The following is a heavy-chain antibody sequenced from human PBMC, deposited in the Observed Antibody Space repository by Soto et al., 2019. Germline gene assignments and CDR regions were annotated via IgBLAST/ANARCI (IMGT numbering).Heavy chain of an antibody. CDR1: GYTFTSYD. CDR2: MNPNSGNT. V-gene: IGHV1-8*01. Sequence: QVQLVQSGAEVKKPGASVKVSCKASGYTFTSYDINWVRQATGQGLEWMGWMNPNSGNTGYAQKFQRRVTMTRNTSRSTAYMVLSSLRSEATAVSYCAREKTSYGMDVWGQGTTVTVSS. J-gene: IGHJ6*02. CDR3: AREKTSYGMDV.